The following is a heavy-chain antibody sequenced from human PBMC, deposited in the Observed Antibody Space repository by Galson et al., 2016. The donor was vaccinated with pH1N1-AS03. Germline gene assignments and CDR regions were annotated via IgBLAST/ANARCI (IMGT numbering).Heavy chain of an antibody. CDR3: AREYTSGKPTHYDS. V-gene: IGHV3-7*03. CDR1: GFTFSTYW. J-gene: IGHJ4*02. CDR2: IKPDGSEK. D-gene: IGHD6-19*01. Sequence: SLRLSCAVSGFTFSTYWMSWVRQAPGKGLEWVANIKPDGSEKYYVDSVKGRFTISRDNAKNSLFLQLNSLRHDDTATYYCAREYTSGKPTHYDSWGQGTLVTVSS.